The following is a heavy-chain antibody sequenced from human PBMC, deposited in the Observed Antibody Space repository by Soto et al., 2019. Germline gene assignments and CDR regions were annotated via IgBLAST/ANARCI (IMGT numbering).Heavy chain of an antibody. J-gene: IGHJ3*02. CDR2: ITISGDST. CDR3: ARHVAFEM. Sequence: EVQLLESGGDLVQPGGSLRLSCKASGFTFSNYAMTWARQAPGKGLEWVSAITISGDSTYYADSVKGRFTMSRDNSKTTVYLQLNSLRAEDTAIYYCARHVAFEMWGQGTMVIVSS. CDR1: GFTFSNYA. V-gene: IGHV3-23*01.